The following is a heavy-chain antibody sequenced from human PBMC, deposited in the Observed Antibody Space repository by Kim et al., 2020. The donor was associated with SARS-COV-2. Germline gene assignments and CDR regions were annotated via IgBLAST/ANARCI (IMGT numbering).Heavy chain of an antibody. CDR3: ARDREDIVVVLFGY. Sequence: ASVKVSCKASGYTFTSYAMHWVRQAPGQRLEWMGWINAGNGNTKYSQKFQGRVTITRDTSASTAYMELSSLRSEDTAVYYCARDREDIVVVLFGYWGQGTLVTVSS. CDR2: INAGNGNT. V-gene: IGHV1-3*01. J-gene: IGHJ4*02. CDR1: GYTFTSYA. D-gene: IGHD2-2*01.